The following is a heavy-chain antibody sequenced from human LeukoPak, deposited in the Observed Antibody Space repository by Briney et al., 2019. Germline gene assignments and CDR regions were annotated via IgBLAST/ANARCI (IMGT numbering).Heavy chain of an antibody. J-gene: IGHJ4*02. CDR2: IYPGDSVT. V-gene: IGHV5-51*01. CDR1: GYSFTSYW. Sequence: PGESLKISCKGSGYSFTSYWIGWVRQMPGKGLEWMGIIYPGDSVTRYSPSFQGQVTISADKSISTAYLQWSSLKASDTAMYYCARPAYCGGDCYKYYFDYWGQGTLVTVSS. CDR3: ARPAYCGGDCYKYYFDY. D-gene: IGHD2-21*02.